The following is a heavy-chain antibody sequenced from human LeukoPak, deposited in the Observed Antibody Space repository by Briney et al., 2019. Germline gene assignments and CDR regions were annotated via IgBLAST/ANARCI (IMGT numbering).Heavy chain of an antibody. J-gene: IGHJ4*02. CDR3: VRPSARGATSFDY. CDR1: GYYFSVYW. Sequence: GESLKISCKASGYYFSVYWIGWVRQMPGKGLEWMGIIYPGDSDTRYSPSFQGQATISADTSITTAYLQWSSLKASDSAMYYCVRPSARGATSFDYWGQGTLVTVSS. CDR2: IYPGDSDT. D-gene: IGHD1-26*01. V-gene: IGHV5-51*01.